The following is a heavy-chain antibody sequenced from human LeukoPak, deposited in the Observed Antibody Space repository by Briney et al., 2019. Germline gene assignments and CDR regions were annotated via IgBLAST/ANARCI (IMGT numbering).Heavy chain of an antibody. V-gene: IGHV1-2*02. CDR1: GFTFTGYY. CDR3: ARDGAPLGVPAASEDLYYYYMDV. Sequence: GASVKVSCKASGFTFTGYYVHWVRQAPGQGLEWMGWINPNSGGTDYAQRFQGRVTMTRDTSISTAYMELTSLRSDDTAVYYCARDGAPLGVPAASEDLYYYYMDVWGKGTTVTVSS. J-gene: IGHJ6*03. D-gene: IGHD2-2*01. CDR2: INPNSGGT.